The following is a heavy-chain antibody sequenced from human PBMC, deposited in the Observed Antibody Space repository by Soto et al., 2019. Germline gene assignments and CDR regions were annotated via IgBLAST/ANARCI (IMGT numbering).Heavy chain of an antibody. D-gene: IGHD6-19*01. J-gene: IGHJ4*02. CDR3: AREYSSAWKIFDY. V-gene: IGHV3-23*01. CDR1: GVTFSSYA. Sequence: GGSLRLSCAASGVTFSSYAMSWVRQAPGKGLEWVSAISGSGGSTYYADSVKGRFTISRDNSKNTLYLQMNSLRAEDTAVYYCAREYSSAWKIFDYWGQGTLVTVSS. CDR2: ISGSGGST.